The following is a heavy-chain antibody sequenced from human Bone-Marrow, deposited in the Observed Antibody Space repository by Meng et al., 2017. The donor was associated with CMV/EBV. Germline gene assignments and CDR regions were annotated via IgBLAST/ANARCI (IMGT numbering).Heavy chain of an antibody. D-gene: IGHD1-14*01. CDR3: VRDSSPRITNCYDAFDI. CDR2: IKRDGSDI. Sequence: GGSLRLSCAASGFTFSSYWMAWVRQAPGKGLEWVANIKRDGSDIHYLDSVKGRFIISRDNAKDSLYLQMDSLRAEDTAVYYCVRDSSPRITNCYDAFDIWGQGKRVTGSS. J-gene: IGHJ3*02. CDR1: GFTFSSYW. V-gene: IGHV3-7*01.